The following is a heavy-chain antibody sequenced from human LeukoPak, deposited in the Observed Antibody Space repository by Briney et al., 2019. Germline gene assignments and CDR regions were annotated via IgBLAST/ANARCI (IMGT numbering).Heavy chain of an antibody. V-gene: IGHV3-7*01. CDR2: IKQDGSEK. Sequence: GPLRLSCAASGFPFSSYWMSWVRQAPGKGLEWVANIKQDGSEKYYVDSVKGRFTISRDNAKNSLYLQMNSLRAEDTAVYYCARGSGDYWGQGTLVTVSS. D-gene: IGHD1-26*01. CDR3: ARGSGDY. J-gene: IGHJ4*02. CDR1: GFPFSSYW.